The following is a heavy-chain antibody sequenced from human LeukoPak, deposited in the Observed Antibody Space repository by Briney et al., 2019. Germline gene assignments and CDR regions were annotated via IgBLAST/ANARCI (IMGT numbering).Heavy chain of an antibody. CDR2: ISPILGIA. J-gene: IGHJ4*02. CDR3: ASAERVRDGYIYGDYFDY. Sequence: GASVKVSCKASGGTFSSYTISWVRQAPGQGLEWMGRISPILGIANYAQKFQGRVTITADKSTSTAYMELSSLRSEDTAVYYCASAERVRDGYIYGDYFDYWGQRTLATVSS. CDR1: GGTFSSYT. D-gene: IGHD5-24*01. V-gene: IGHV1-69*02.